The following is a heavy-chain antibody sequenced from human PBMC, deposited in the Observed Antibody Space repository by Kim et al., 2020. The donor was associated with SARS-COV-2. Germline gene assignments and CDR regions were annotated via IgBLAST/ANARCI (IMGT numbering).Heavy chain of an antibody. CDR3: ARDPSLTTDDAFDI. Sequence: ADSVTGRFTISRDHSKNTLYLQMNSLGAEDTAVYYCARDPSLTTDDAFDIWGQGTMVTVSS. J-gene: IGHJ3*02. D-gene: IGHD4-4*01. V-gene: IGHV3-33*01.